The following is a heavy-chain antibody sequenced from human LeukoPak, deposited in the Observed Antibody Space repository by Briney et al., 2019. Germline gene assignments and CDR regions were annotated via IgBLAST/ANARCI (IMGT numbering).Heavy chain of an antibody. CDR2: ISAYNGDT. V-gene: IGHV1-18*01. J-gene: IGHJ4*02. CDR3: ARDSVHYYDSSGYYLIPLDY. CDR1: GYTYTTYG. Sequence: ASVKVSCKASGYTYTTYGISWVRQAPGQGLEWMGWISAYNGDTNYAQEFQGRVTMTRDTSISTAYMELSRLRSDDTAVYYCARDSVHYYDSSGYYLIPLDYWGQGTLVTVSS. D-gene: IGHD3-22*01.